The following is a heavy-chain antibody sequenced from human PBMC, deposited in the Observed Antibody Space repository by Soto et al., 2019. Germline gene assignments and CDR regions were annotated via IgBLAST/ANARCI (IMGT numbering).Heavy chain of an antibody. J-gene: IGHJ5*02. D-gene: IGHD5-18*01. CDR2: ISAYNGNT. CDR1: GYTFTSYG. V-gene: IGHV1-18*04. CDR3: ASTPQESYGIGIKGWFDP. Sequence: QVQLVQSGAEVTKPGASVKVSCKASGYTFTSYGISWVRQAPGQGLEWMGWISAYNGNTNYAQKLQGRVTMTTDTSTSTAYMELRSLRSDDTAVYYCASTPQESYGIGIKGWFDPWGQGPLVTVSS.